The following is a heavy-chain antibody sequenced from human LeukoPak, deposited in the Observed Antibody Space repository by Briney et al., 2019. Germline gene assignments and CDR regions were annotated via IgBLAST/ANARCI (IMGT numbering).Heavy chain of an antibody. V-gene: IGHV3-21*01. CDR1: GFTFSSYS. D-gene: IGHD2-8*01. J-gene: IGHJ4*02. CDR3: ARVYCSNVVCYRFDY. CDR2: ITSSSDI. Sequence: GGSLRLSCAASGFTFSSYSMNWVRQAPGKGLEWVSSITSSSDIYYADSVKGRFTISRDNAKNSLYLQMNSLRAEDTAVYYCARVYCSNVVCYRFDYWGQGTLVTVSS.